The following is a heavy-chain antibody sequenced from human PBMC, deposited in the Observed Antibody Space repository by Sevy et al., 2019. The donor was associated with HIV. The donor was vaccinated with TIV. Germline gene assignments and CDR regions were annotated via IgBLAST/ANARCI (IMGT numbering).Heavy chain of an antibody. J-gene: IGHJ4*02. CDR3: AGENAWGRGYS. CDR1: GGSMTSLS. Sequence: SETLSLTCTVSGGSMTSLSWNWIRQPPGKGLEWIANIYYNGHINYNPSLKSRVTLSLDTSKNQFSLRLSSVTAADTAMYYCAGENAWGRGYSWGQGPLVTVSS. CDR2: IYYNGHI. V-gene: IGHV4-59*08. D-gene: IGHD1-26*01.